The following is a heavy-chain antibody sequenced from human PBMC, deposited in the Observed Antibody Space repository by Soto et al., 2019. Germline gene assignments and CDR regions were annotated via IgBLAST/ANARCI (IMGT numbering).Heavy chain of an antibody. J-gene: IGHJ4*02. D-gene: IGHD5-12*01. Sequence: QVQLVQSGAEVKKPGASVKVSCKASGYTFTSYYMHWVRQAPGQGLEWMGIINPSGGSTSYAQKFQGRVTMTRDPAPSTVYMELSRLRAEDTAVHYCARDLGYSGYDLGYWGQGTLVTVSS. CDR1: GYTFTSYY. CDR2: INPSGGST. CDR3: ARDLGYSGYDLGY. V-gene: IGHV1-46*03.